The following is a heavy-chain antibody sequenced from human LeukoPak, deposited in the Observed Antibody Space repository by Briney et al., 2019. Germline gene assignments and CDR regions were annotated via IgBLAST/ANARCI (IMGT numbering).Heavy chain of an antibody. D-gene: IGHD2-2*01. CDR1: GFTLSPYW. CDR2: INSDGSST. V-gene: IGHV3-74*01. J-gene: IGHJ4*02. Sequence: GGSLRLSCSASGFTLSPYWMHWVRQAPGKGLVWVSRINSDGSSTTYADSVKGRFTISRDNTKNTVYLQMNILRAEDTAVYYCARARCSRTSCNTESDYWGQGTLVTVSS. CDR3: ARARCSRTSCNTESDY.